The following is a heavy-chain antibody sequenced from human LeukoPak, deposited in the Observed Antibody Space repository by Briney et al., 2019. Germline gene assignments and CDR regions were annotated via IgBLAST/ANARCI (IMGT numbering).Heavy chain of an antibody. D-gene: IGHD3-22*01. V-gene: IGHV3-23*01. Sequence: GGSLRLSCAASGFTFSIYAMSWVRQAPGQGLQWVSSITSSGDGTYYADSVKGRFTISRDNSENMLYLQMNSLRVEDTAVYFCAKDRPNYYGSNGHYYRRDGDYWGQGTLVTVSS. CDR2: ITSSGDGT. CDR1: GFTFSIYA. J-gene: IGHJ4*02. CDR3: AKDRPNYYGSNGHYYRRDGDY.